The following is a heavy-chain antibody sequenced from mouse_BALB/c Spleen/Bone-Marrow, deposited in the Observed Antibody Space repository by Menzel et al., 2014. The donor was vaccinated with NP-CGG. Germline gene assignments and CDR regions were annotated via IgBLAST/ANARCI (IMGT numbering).Heavy chain of an antibody. CDR3: ARRGSNHWYFDV. D-gene: IGHD1-1*01. Sequence: EVKLMESGGGLAQPGGSRKLSCAASGFTFSSFGMHWVRQAPEKGLEWVAYISSGSSTIYYADTVKGRFTISRGNPKNTLFLQMTSLRSEDTAMYYCARRGSNHWYFDVWGAGTTVTVSS. CDR1: GFTFSSFG. V-gene: IGHV5-17*02. CDR2: ISSGSSTI. J-gene: IGHJ1*01.